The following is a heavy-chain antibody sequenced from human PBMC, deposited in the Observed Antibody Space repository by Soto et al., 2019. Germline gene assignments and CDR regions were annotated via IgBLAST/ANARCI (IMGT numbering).Heavy chain of an antibody. CDR3: TGVAGTNYYYYYGMDV. CDR1: GGSISSYY. J-gene: IGHJ6*02. Sequence: KPSETLSLTCTVSGGSISSYYWSWIRQPAGKGLEWIGRIYTSGSTNYNPSLKSRVTMSVDTSKNQFSLKLSSVTAADTAVYYCTGVAGTNYYYYYGMDVWGQGTTVTVSS. CDR2: IYTSGST. V-gene: IGHV4-4*07. D-gene: IGHD6-19*01.